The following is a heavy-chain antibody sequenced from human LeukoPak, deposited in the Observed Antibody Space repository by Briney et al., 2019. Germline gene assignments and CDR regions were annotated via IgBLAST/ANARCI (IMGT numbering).Heavy chain of an antibody. Sequence: TSETLSLTCAVYGGSFSGYYWSWIRQPPGKGLEWIGETNHSGSTNYNPSLKSRVTISVDTSKNQFSLKLSSVTAADTAVYYCARTPYDIVVVPAAPPTYYYYYYGMDVWGQGTTVTVSS. J-gene: IGHJ6*02. CDR1: GGSFSGYY. CDR2: TNHSGST. V-gene: IGHV4-34*01. D-gene: IGHD2-2*01. CDR3: ARTPYDIVVVPAAPPTYYYYYYGMDV.